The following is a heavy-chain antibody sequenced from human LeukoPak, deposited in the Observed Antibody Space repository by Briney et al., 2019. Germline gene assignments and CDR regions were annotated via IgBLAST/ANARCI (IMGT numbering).Heavy chain of an antibody. Sequence: SETLSLTCAVYDGSFSGYYWSWIRQPPGKGLEWIGEINHSGSTNYNPSLKSRVTISVDTSKNQFSLKLSSVTAADTAVYYCARGLGYGSVYYYYGMDVWGQGTTVTVSS. D-gene: IGHD3-10*01. J-gene: IGHJ6*02. CDR2: INHSGST. V-gene: IGHV4-34*01. CDR1: DGSFSGYY. CDR3: ARGLGYGSVYYYYGMDV.